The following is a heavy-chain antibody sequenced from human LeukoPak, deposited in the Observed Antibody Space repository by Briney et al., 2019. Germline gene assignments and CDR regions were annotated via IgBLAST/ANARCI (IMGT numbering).Heavy chain of an antibody. CDR2: IDPSDSYT. Sequence: GESLKISCKGSGYSFTSYWISRVRQMPGKGLEWMGRIDPSDSYTNYSPSFQGHVTISADKSISTAYLQWSSLKASDTAMYYCARHGYYGSGSGPVDAFDIWGQGTMVTVSS. J-gene: IGHJ3*02. V-gene: IGHV5-10-1*01. CDR3: ARHGYYGSGSGPVDAFDI. D-gene: IGHD3-10*01. CDR1: GYSFTSYW.